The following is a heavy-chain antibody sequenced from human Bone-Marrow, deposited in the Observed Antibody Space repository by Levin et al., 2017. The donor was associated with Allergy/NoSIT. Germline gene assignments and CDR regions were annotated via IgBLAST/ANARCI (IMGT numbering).Heavy chain of an antibody. CDR1: GFTFRNYW. CDR2: IKEDGSEK. J-gene: IGHJ4*02. Sequence: PGGSLRLSCTASGFTFRNYWMGWVRQAPGKGLEWVTNIKEDGSEKYYVASVRGRFTISRDNAKNSLYLQMNSLRAEDTAVYYCAKSDTVSKPMDFDFQFWGQGTVVTVSS. D-gene: IGHD3-10*01. CDR3: AKSDTVSKPMDFDFQF. V-gene: IGHV3-7*01.